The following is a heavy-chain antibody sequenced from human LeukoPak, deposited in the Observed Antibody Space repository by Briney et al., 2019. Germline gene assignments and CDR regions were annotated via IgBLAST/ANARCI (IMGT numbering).Heavy chain of an antibody. CDR1: GLAFSAYR. D-gene: IGHD2-15*01. CDR2: ISTDGYTT. J-gene: IGHJ4*02. CDR3: VVGGSPGY. Sequence: GGSLRLSCAAPGLAFSAYRMHWVRQAPRKGLVWVSRISTDGYTTDYADFVQGRFTASRDNTKNTWSLEMNSLRAEDTAVYYCVVGGSPGYWGQGTLVTVSS. V-gene: IGHV3-74*01.